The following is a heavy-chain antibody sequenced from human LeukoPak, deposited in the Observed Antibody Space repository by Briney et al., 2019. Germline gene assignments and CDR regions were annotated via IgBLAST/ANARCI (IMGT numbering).Heavy chain of an antibody. V-gene: IGHV3-9*01. CDR1: GFTFDDYA. CDR3: AKAAPGYYYGMDV. CDR2: ISWNSGSI. Sequence: GGSLRLSCAASGFTFDDYAMHWVRQAPGKSLEWVSGISWNSGSIGYADSVKGRFTISRDNAKNSLYLQMNSLRAEDTALYYCAKAAPGYYYGMDVWGQGATVTVSS. J-gene: IGHJ6*02.